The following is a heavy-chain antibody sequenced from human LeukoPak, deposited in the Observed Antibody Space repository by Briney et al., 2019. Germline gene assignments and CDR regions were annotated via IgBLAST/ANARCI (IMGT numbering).Heavy chain of an antibody. V-gene: IGHV3-74*01. CDR2: IKSDGIST. D-gene: IGHD5-24*01. J-gene: IGHJ4*02. Sequence: GGSLRLSCAVSGFTLSNHWMHWVRQAPGKGLVWVSRIKSDGISTSYADSVKGRFTISRDNAKNTLYLQMKSLRAEDTAVYYCARDFTTYNYFDYWGQGTLVTVSS. CDR3: ARDFTTYNYFDY. CDR1: GFTLSNHW.